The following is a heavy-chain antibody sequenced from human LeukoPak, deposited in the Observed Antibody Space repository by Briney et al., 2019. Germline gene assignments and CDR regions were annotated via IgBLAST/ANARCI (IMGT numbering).Heavy chain of an antibody. D-gene: IGHD3-10*01. V-gene: IGHV3-33*01. CDR3: AREARFSSYYYYGMDV. J-gene: IGHJ6*02. Sequence: GGSLRLSCAASGFTFSSYGMHWVRQAPGKGLEWGAVIWYDGSNKYYADSVKGRFTISRDNSKNTLYLQMNSLRAEDTAVYYCAREARFSSYYYYGMDVWGQGTTVTVSS. CDR2: IWYDGSNK. CDR1: GFTFSSYG.